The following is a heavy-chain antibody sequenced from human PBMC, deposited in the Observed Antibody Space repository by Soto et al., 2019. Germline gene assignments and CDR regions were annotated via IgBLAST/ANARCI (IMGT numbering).Heavy chain of an antibody. J-gene: IGHJ4*02. D-gene: IGHD6-13*01. V-gene: IGHV5-51*01. CDR1: RFSWTTNR. CDR2: VHFCGSRT. CDR3: ATWCGSSWFDY. Sequence: GDSLEICCQGHRFSWTTNRIAWVRQRHGKSPDWMGSVHFCGSRTRYGPSFEGQITISAAXXIXXXYXQXXXLXASDSAMYYCATWCGSSWFDYWGQGTQLTVS.